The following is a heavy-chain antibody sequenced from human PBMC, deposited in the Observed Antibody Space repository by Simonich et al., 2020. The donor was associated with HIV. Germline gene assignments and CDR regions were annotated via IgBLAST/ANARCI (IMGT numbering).Heavy chain of an antibody. D-gene: IGHD4-4*01. J-gene: IGHJ4*02. Sequence: EVQLVQSGAEVKKPGATVKISCKVSGYTLTDYYIHWVQQAPGKGLEWMGIVDPEDGETKYAEKFQGSVTITADTSSDTAYMELSSLQSEDTAVYYCARVWDHYSNFDYWGQGTLVTVSS. CDR3: ARVWDHYSNFDY. V-gene: IGHV1-69-2*01. CDR2: VDPEDGET. CDR1: GYTLTDYY.